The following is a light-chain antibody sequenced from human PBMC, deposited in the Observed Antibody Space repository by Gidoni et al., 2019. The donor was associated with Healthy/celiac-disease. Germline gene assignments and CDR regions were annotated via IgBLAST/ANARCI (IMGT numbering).Light chain of an antibody. Sequence: SYELTQPPSVSVSPGQTASITCAGDTLGDKYACWYQQKPGQSPVLVIYQASKRPSGTPERFSGSNSGNTATLTISGTQAMDEADYYCQAWDSHVVFGGGTKLTVL. CDR1: TLGDKY. CDR2: QAS. CDR3: QAWDSHVV. J-gene: IGLJ2*01. V-gene: IGLV3-1*01.